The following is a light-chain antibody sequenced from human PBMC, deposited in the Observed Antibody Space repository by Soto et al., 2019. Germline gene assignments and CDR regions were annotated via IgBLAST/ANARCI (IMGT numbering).Light chain of an antibody. CDR3: QKYNSAPRT. V-gene: IGKV1-27*01. Sequence: DIQMTQSPSSLSASVGDRVTITCRASQGISNYLAWYQQKPGKVPKLLIYAASTLQSGIPSRFSGSGSGTDFPLPISSLQPEDVATYYCQKYNSAPRTFGQGTKVEIK. J-gene: IGKJ1*01. CDR2: AAS. CDR1: QGISNY.